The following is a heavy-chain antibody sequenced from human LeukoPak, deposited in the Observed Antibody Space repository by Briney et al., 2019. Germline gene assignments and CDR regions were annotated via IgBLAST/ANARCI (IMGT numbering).Heavy chain of an antibody. CDR1: GGSISSGGYY. Sequence: SETLSLTCTVSGGSISSGGYYWSWIRQHPGKGLEWIGYIYYSGSTYYNPSLKNRVTISVDTSKNQFSLKLSSVTAADTAVYYCARYSYGSYRAFDIWGQGTMVTVSS. V-gene: IGHV4-31*03. D-gene: IGHD5-18*01. CDR3: ARYSYGSYRAFDI. CDR2: IYYSGST. J-gene: IGHJ3*02.